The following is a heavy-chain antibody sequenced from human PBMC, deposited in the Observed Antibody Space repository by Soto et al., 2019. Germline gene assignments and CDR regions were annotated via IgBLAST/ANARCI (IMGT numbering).Heavy chain of an antibody. CDR2: IYKSGSA. CDR1: GGSISSSTHY. Sequence: SETLSLTCIVSGGSISSSTHYWGWIRQPPGKGLEWIASIYKSGSAYYNPSLKSSVTISVDTSKNQFSLKLTSVTAADTAVYYCARAARLLWFGELLPRNWFDPWGQGTLVTVSS. V-gene: IGHV4-39*01. D-gene: IGHD3-10*01. J-gene: IGHJ5*02. CDR3: ARAARLLWFGELLPRNWFDP.